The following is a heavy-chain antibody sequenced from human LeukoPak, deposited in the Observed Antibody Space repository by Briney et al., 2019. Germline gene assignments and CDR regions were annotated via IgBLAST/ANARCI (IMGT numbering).Heavy chain of an antibody. CDR2: IYYSGTT. CDR1: GGSISSYY. J-gene: IGHJ5*02. V-gene: IGHV4-39*01. Sequence: SETLSLTCTVSGGSISSYYWAWIRQPPGKGPEWIGSIYYSGTTYPNPSLKSRVTISVDTSKNQFSLKLSSVTAADTAVYYCARQPKSCAPGIFITGKACWFDTWGQGTLATVSP. D-gene: IGHD3-10*01. CDR3: ARQPKSCAPGIFITGKACWFDT.